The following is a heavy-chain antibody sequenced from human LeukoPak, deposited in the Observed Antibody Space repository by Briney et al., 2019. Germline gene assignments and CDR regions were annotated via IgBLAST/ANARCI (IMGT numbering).Heavy chain of an antibody. V-gene: IGHV3-23*01. D-gene: IGHD6-19*01. CDR2: ISGSGGNT. CDR1: GFTFSSYA. J-gene: IGHJ4*02. Sequence: GASLRLSCAASGFTFSSYAMSWVRQAPGKGLEWVSAISGSGGNTYYADSVKGRFTISRDNSKNTLYLQMNSLRAEDTAVYYCAKERVVAVVGTVAFDYWGQGTLVTVSP. CDR3: AKERVVAVVGTVAFDY.